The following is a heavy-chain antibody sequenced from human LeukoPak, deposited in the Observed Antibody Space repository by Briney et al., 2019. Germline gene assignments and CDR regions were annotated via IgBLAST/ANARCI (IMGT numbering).Heavy chain of an antibody. CDR1: GGTFSSYA. V-gene: IGHV1-69*13. Sequence: SVKVSCKASGGTFSSYAISWVRQAPGQGLEWMGGIIPIFGTANYAQKFQGRVTITADESTSTAYMELSSLRSEDTAVYYCVRPRYSSSWYDDAFDIWGQGTMVTVSS. J-gene: IGHJ3*02. D-gene: IGHD6-13*01. CDR3: VRPRYSSSWYDDAFDI. CDR2: IIPIFGTA.